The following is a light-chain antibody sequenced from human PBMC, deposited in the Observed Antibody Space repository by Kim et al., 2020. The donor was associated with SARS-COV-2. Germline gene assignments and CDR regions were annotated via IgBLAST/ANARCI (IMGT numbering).Light chain of an antibody. CDR2: AAS. V-gene: IGKV1-39*01. Sequence: DIQMTQSPSSLSASVGDRVTITCRTSQNINSHLNWYHQKPGRAPKLLIYAASTLQGGVPSRFSGSGSETDFTLTISSMQPADFATYDCQQTSISPFTVVPGTKVDI. CDR3: QQTSISPFT. CDR1: QNINSH. J-gene: IGKJ3*01.